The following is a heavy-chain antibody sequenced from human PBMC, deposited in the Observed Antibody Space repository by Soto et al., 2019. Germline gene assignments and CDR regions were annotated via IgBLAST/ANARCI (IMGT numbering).Heavy chain of an antibody. J-gene: IGHJ5*02. CDR1: GGSISSGGYY. CDR3: ASVGSSTSFNWFDP. D-gene: IGHD2-2*01. CDR2: IYYSGST. V-gene: IGHV4-31*03. Sequence: PSETLSLTCTVSGGSISSGGYYWSWIRQHPGKGLEWIGYIYYSGSTYYNPSLKSRVTISVDTSKNQFSLKLSSVTAADTAVYYCASVGSSTSFNWFDPWGQGTLVTVSS.